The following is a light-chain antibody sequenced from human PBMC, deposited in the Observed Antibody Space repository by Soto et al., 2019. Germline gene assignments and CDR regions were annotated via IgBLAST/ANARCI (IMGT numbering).Light chain of an antibody. CDR1: QGISSA. V-gene: IGKV1D-13*01. J-gene: IGKJ4*01. CDR2: DAS. Sequence: AIQLTQSPSSLSASVGDRVTITFRASQGISSALAWYQQKPGKAPKLLIYDASSLESGVPSRFSGSGSGTDFALTISSLEPEDFATYYCQQFSNYPFTFGGGTKVEIK. CDR3: QQFSNYPFT.